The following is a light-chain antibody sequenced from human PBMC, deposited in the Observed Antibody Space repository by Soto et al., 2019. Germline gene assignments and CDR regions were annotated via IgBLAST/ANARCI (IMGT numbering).Light chain of an antibody. CDR2: GAT. CDR1: QSVSSN. Sequence: EIVMTQSPATLSVFPGERATLSCRASQSVSSNLAWYQQKPGQSPRLLMYGATARATGIPARFSGSESGTEFTLTISSLQSEDFVVYYCQQYNNWPRTFGQGTKVEIK. J-gene: IGKJ1*01. CDR3: QQYNNWPRT. V-gene: IGKV3-15*01.